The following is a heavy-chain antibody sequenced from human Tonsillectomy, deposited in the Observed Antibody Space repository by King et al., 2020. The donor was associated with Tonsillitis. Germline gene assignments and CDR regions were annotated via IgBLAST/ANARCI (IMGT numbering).Heavy chain of an antibody. D-gene: IGHD2/OR15-2a*01. J-gene: IGHJ3*02. CDR3: ARHFRALDAFDI. Sequence: LQLQESGPGLVKPSETLSLTCTVSGGSISSSSYYWGWMRQPPGRGLEWIGSIYYSGSTYYNPSLKSRVTVSVDTSKNQFSLKLTSVTAADTAVYYCARHFRALDAFDIWGQGTMVTVSS. CDR1: GGSISSSSYY. V-gene: IGHV4-39*07. CDR2: IYYSGST.